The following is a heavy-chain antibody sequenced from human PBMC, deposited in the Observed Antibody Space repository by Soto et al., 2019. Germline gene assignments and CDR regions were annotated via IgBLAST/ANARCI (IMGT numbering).Heavy chain of an antibody. CDR1: GDSISSYY. J-gene: IGHJ5*02. CDR3: ARGVATIGP. D-gene: IGHD5-12*01. CDR2: IYYSGST. V-gene: IGHV4-59*01. Sequence: QVQLQESGPRLVKPSETLSLTCTVSGDSISSYYWSWIRQPPGKGLEWIGYIYYSGSTNYNPSLKSRVTISVGTPKNQFSLKLTSVTAADTAVYYCARGVATIGPWGQGTLVTVSS.